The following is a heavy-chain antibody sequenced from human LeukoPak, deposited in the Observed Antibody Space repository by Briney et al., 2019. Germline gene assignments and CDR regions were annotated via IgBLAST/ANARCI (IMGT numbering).Heavy chain of an antibody. V-gene: IGHV3-48*01. J-gene: IGHJ6*03. CDR2: ISSSSSTI. CDR1: GFTFSSYS. Sequence: PGGSLRLSCAASGFTFSSYSMNWVRQAPGKGLEWVSYISSSSSTIYYADSVKGRFTISRDNAKNSLYLQMNSLRAEDTAVYYCARDFSMGAYYYYYMDVWGKGTTVTVSS. CDR3: ARDFSMGAYYYYYMDV. D-gene: IGHD1-26*01.